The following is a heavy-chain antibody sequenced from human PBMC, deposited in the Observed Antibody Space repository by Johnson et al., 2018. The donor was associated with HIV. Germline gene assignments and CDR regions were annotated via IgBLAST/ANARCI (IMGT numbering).Heavy chain of an antibody. CDR3: AKDRDAYYYDSSGYWDAFDI. V-gene: IGHV3-20*04. D-gene: IGHD3-22*01. CDR2: LYSGGRT. J-gene: IGHJ3*02. Sequence: VQLVESGGGVVRPGGSLRLSCAASGFTFDDYGMSWVRQAPGKGLEWVSTLYSGGRTGYADSVKGRFTISRDNSKNTLYLQMNSLRAEDTALYYCAKDRDAYYYDSSGYWDAFDIWGQGTMVTVSS. CDR1: GFTFDDYG.